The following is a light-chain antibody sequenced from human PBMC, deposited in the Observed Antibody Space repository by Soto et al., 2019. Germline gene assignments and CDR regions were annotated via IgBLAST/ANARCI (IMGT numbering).Light chain of an antibody. V-gene: IGKV3-15*01. Sequence: ILMTQSPATLSVSPGERATLSCRASQSVSNNLAWYQQKPGQAPRLLIYVASTRATGIPARFSGSGSGAAFTLPISGLQTEDFAVYYCQQYNYWPPWTFGEGTKVEIK. CDR2: VAS. J-gene: IGKJ1*01. CDR3: QQYNYWPPWT. CDR1: QSVSNN.